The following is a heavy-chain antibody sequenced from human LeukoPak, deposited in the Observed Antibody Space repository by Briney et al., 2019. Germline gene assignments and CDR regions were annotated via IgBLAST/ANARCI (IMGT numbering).Heavy chain of an antibody. Sequence: GGSLRLSCSVSGFTFSSYSMHWVRQAPGKGLEYVSAITSNGGSTYYADSVKGRFTISRDNSKNTLYLQMSSLRAEDTAVYYCWGYSKGYYFDYWGQGTLVTVSS. D-gene: IGHD7-27*01. CDR3: WGYSKGYYFDY. CDR1: GFTFSSYS. CDR2: ITSNGGST. J-gene: IGHJ4*02. V-gene: IGHV3-64D*06.